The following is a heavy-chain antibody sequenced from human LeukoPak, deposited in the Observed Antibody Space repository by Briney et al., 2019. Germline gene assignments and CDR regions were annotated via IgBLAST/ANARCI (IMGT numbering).Heavy chain of an antibody. CDR2: IKRETDGGTI. Sequence: GGSLRLSCAASGFTLNNAWMSWVRQAPGKGLEWLGRIKRETDGGTIDYAAPVKGRFTISRDDSRNTLYLQMDSLRAEDTAVYYCAKRWLHSEPASFDYWGQGTLVTVSS. CDR1: GFTLNNAW. CDR3: AKRWLHSEPASFDY. D-gene: IGHD5-24*01. J-gene: IGHJ4*02. V-gene: IGHV3-15*01.